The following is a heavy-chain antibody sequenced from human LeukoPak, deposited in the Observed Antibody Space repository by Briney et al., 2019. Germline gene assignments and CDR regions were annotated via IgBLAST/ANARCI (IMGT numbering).Heavy chain of an antibody. CDR2: INPNGGST. V-gene: IGHV1-46*01. J-gene: IGHJ6*02. CDR3: ARILWFGEHGMDV. D-gene: IGHD3-10*01. Sequence: ASVKVSCKASGYTLTRYFIHWVRQAPGQGLEWMGIINPNGGSTSYPQKFQGRVTMTRDTSTNTVYMESSSLKSEDTAVYYCARILWFGEHGMDVWGQGTTVTVSS. CDR1: GYTLTRYF.